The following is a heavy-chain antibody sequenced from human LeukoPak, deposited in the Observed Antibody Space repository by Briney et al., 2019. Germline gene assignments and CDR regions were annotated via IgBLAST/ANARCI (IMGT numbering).Heavy chain of an antibody. D-gene: IGHD3-3*01. Sequence: ASVKVSCKASGGTFSSYAISWVRQAPGQGLEWMGWISAYNGNTNYAQKLQGRVTMTTDTSTSTAYMELRSLRSDDTAVYYCARVGLRFLEWSLYIDYWGQGTLVTVSS. CDR3: ARVGLRFLEWSLYIDY. V-gene: IGHV1-18*01. J-gene: IGHJ4*02. CDR2: ISAYNGNT. CDR1: GGTFSSYA.